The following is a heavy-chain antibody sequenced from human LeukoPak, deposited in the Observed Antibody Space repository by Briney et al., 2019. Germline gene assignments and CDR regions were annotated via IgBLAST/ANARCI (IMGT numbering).Heavy chain of an antibody. Sequence: GGSLRLSCAASGFTFSSYWMHWVRQAPGKGLVWVSGTNNDGRSTRYADSVKGRFTISRDNAKNTLYLQMNSLRAEDTAVYNCARGGPYSSSSWDYWGQGTLVTVSS. CDR3: ARGGPYSSSSWDY. D-gene: IGHD6-13*01. CDR1: GFTFSSYW. CDR2: TNNDGRST. V-gene: IGHV3-74*01. J-gene: IGHJ4*02.